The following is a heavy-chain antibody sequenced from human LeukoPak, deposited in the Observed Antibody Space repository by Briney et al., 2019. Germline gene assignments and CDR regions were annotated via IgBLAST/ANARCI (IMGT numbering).Heavy chain of an antibody. Sequence: GTSLRLSCAASGFIFSNYGMHWVRQAPGKGLEWVAVIWSDGSNRYYADSVKGRFTISRDNSKNTLYLQMNSLKTEDTAVYYCTTDRDLWFGDLLYDYWGQGTLVTVSS. CDR2: IWSDGSNR. CDR3: TTDRDLWFGDLLYDY. V-gene: IGHV3-33*01. CDR1: GFIFSNYG. J-gene: IGHJ4*02. D-gene: IGHD3-10*01.